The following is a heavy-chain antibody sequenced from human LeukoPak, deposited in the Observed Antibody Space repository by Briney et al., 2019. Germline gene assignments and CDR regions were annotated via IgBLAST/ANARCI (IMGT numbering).Heavy chain of an antibody. V-gene: IGHV1-2*02. Sequence: ASVKVSCKASGYTFTGYYMHWARQAPGQGLEWMGWINPNSGGTNYAQKFQGRVTMTRDTSISTAYMELSRLRSDDTAVYYCARTLPYYYGSGSYSFFDYWGQGTLVTVSS. D-gene: IGHD3-10*01. CDR2: INPNSGGT. CDR1: GYTFTGYY. CDR3: ARTLPYYYGSGSYSFFDY. J-gene: IGHJ4*02.